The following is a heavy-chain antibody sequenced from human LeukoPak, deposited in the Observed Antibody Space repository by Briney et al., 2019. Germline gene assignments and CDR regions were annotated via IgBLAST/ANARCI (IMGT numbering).Heavy chain of an antibody. CDR1: GGSISSYY. D-gene: IGHD6-19*01. J-gene: IGHJ4*02. CDR3: ARGSGWYYFDY. CDR2: IYYSGST. V-gene: IGHV4-59*08. Sequence: PSETLSLTCTVSGGSISSYYWSWIRQPPGKGLEWIGYIYYSGSTNYNPSLKSRVTISVDTSKNQFSLKLSSVTAADTAVYYCARGSGWYYFDYWGQGTLVTASS.